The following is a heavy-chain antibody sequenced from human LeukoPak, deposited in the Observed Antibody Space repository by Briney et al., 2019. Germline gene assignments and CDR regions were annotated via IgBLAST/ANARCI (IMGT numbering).Heavy chain of an antibody. D-gene: IGHD2-2*01. CDR3: ARDRGRYCSSTSCQAGNWFDP. Sequence: PSETLSLTCNVSGGSISSSSYYWGWIRQPPGKGLEWIGSIYYSGSTYYNPSLKSRVTISVDTSKNQFSLKLSSVTAADTAVYYCARDRGRYCSSTSCQAGNWFDPWGQGTLVTVSS. CDR2: IYYSGST. CDR1: GGSISSSSYY. V-gene: IGHV4-39*07. J-gene: IGHJ5*02.